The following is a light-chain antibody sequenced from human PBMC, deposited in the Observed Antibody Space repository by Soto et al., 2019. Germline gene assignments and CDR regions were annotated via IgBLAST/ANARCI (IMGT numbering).Light chain of an antibody. CDR1: SSDVGGFNY. V-gene: IGLV2-8*01. CDR2: EVY. Sequence: QSALTQPPSASGSPGQSVTISCTGTSSDVGGFNYVSWFQQHPGKAPKLMIFEVYKRPSGVPDRFSGSKSGNTASLTVSGLQADDEADYYCSSYAGSNNLLFGGGTKVTVL. J-gene: IGLJ2*01. CDR3: SSYAGSNNLL.